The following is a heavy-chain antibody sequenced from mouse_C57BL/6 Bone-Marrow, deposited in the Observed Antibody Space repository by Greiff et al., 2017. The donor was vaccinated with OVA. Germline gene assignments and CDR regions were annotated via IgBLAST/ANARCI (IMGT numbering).Heavy chain of an antibody. V-gene: IGHV1-64*01. D-gene: IGHD1-1*01. CDR1: GYTFTSYW. J-gene: IGHJ4*01. CDR2: IHPNSGST. CDR3: ARSPHYYGSSAMDY. Sequence: QVQLQQPGAELVKPGASVKLSCKASGYTFTSYWMHWVKQRPGQGLEWIGMIHPNSGSTNYNEKFKSKATLTVDKSSSTAYMQLSSLTSEDSAVYYCARSPHYYGSSAMDYWGQGTSVTVSS.